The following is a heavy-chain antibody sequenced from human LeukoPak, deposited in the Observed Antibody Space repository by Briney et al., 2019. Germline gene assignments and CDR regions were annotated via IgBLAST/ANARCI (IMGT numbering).Heavy chain of an antibody. CDR1: GYRFTSYW. D-gene: IGHD2-2*01. J-gene: IGHJ4*02. Sequence: GESLKISCKGSGYRFTSYWIGWVRQMPGKGLEWMGIIYPGDSDTRYNPSFQGQVTISADKSISTAYLQWSSLKASDTPVYYCGMAGNSTTSCFGCFGYWGQGTWVTVS. CDR3: GMAGNSTTSCFGCFGY. V-gene: IGHV5-51*01. CDR2: IYPGDSDT.